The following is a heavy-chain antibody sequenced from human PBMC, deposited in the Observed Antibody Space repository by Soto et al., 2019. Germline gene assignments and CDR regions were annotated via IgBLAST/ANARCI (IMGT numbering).Heavy chain of an antibody. D-gene: IGHD3-10*01. CDR1: GYTFSNYD. CDR3: AKVSRKGSAIDFDY. J-gene: IGHJ4*02. CDR2: VNPNNGHT. V-gene: IGHV1-8*01. Sequence: QVQLVQSGAELKKPGASVKVSCKASGYTFSNYDMNWVRQATGQGPEWIGWVNPNNGHTGYAQKFQGRVTLTTDISPTTAYMELTSLRSEDTAIYYFAKVSRKGSAIDFDYWGQGTLITVSS.